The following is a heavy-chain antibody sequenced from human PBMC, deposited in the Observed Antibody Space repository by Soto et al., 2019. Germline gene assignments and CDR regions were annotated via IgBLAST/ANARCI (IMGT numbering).Heavy chain of an antibody. Sequence: SETLSLTCTVSGGSISSNYWNWIRQPPGKGLEWIGFIYNSGSTNYNPSLKSRATISVDTSKNQFSLNLNSVTAADTAVYYCARAYSSGWYVFDYWGQGTLVTVSS. CDR1: GGSISSNY. CDR2: IYNSGST. V-gene: IGHV4-59*01. CDR3: ARAYSSGWYVFDY. D-gene: IGHD6-19*01. J-gene: IGHJ4*02.